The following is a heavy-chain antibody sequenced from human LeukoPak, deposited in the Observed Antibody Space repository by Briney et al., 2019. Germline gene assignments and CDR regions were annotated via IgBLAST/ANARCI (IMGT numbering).Heavy chain of an antibody. D-gene: IGHD3-22*01. V-gene: IGHV3-74*01. Sequence: PGGSLRLSCAASGFTFSSYWMHWVRQAPGKGLVWVSRINSDGSSTSYADSVKGRFTISRDNAKNTLYLQMNSLRAEDTAVYYCARDPYDSSGYWDYFDYWGQGTPVTVSS. CDR1: GFTFSSYW. J-gene: IGHJ4*02. CDR3: ARDPYDSSGYWDYFDY. CDR2: INSDGSST.